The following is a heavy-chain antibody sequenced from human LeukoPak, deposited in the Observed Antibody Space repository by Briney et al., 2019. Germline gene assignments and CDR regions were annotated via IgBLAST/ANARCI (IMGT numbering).Heavy chain of an antibody. CDR3: ARSTVTVDY. CDR2: ISYDGSNK. Sequence: GGSLRLSCAASGFTFSSYAMHWVRQAPGRGLGWVAVISYDGSNKYYADSVKGRFTISRDNSKNTLYLQMNSLRAEDTAVYYCARSTVTVDYWGQGTLVTVSS. D-gene: IGHD4-17*01. J-gene: IGHJ4*02. V-gene: IGHV3-30-3*01. CDR1: GFTFSSYA.